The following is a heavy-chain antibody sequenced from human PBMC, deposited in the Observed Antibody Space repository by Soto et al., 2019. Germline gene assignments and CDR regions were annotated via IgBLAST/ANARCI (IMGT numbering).Heavy chain of an antibody. Sequence: PGGSLRLSXAASGFTFSSYEMNWVRQAPGKGLEWVSSISSSSSYIYYADSVKGRFTISRDNAKNSLYLQMNSLRAEDTAVYYCARDSDSSGLTNWFDPWGQGTLVTVSS. CDR3: ARDSDSSGLTNWFDP. V-gene: IGHV3-21*01. J-gene: IGHJ5*02. D-gene: IGHD3-22*01. CDR1: GFTFSSYE. CDR2: ISSSSSYI.